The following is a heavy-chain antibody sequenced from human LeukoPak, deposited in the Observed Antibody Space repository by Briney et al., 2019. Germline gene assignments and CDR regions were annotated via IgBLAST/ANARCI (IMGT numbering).Heavy chain of an antibody. D-gene: IGHD3-10*01. CDR2: ISGSGPST. CDR1: GFTFSNAW. CDR3: ARGRNYYGD. J-gene: IGHJ4*02. V-gene: IGHV3-23*01. Sequence: GGSLRLSCAASGFTFSNAWMSWVRQAPGKGLEWASSISGSGPSTDYADSVKGRFTISRDKSKNTLYLQMNSLRAEDTAVYYCARGRNYYGDWGQGTLVTVSS.